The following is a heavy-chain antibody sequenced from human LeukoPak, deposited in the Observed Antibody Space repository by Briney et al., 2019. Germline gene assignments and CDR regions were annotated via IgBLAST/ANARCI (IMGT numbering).Heavy chain of an antibody. CDR2: ISYDGSNK. V-gene: IGHV3-30*03. Sequence: GGSLRLSCAASGFTFSSYGMHWVRQAPGKGLEWVAVISYDGSNKYYADSVKGRFTISRDNSKNTLYLQMNSLRAEDTAVYYCATLFRELLGMDYWGQGTLVTVSS. J-gene: IGHJ4*02. CDR1: GFTFSSYG. CDR3: ATLFRELLGMDY. D-gene: IGHD3-10*02.